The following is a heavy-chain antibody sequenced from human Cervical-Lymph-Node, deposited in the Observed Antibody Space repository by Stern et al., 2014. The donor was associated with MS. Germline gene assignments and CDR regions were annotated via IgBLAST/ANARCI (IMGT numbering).Heavy chain of an antibody. D-gene: IGHD3-16*02. V-gene: IGHV4-59*07. CDR1: SGFIGNNY. J-gene: IGHJ4*02. Sequence: QVQLQESGPGLATPSDTLSLMCSVSSGFIGNNYWSWIRQPPGKGLEWIGHLYYRGSTYCIPFLKSRVTISLDTSKNQLSRRLSSVTAADTAVYYCARAGPYDYIWGNFRHRAFYFDSWGQGALVTVSS. CDR3: ARAGPYDYIWGNFRHRAFYFDS. CDR2: LYYRGST.